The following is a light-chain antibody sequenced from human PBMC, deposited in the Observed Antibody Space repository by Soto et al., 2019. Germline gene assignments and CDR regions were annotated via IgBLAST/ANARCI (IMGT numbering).Light chain of an antibody. CDR2: GAS. J-gene: IGKJ1*01. CDR1: QSVSSNY. Sequence: EIVLTQSPGTLSLSPGDRATLSCRASQSVSSNYLAWYQHKPGQAPRLLIYGASNRATGIPDRFSGSGSGTDFTLTISRQEPADFAVYYCQQYGSSPQTFGQGTKVEIK. V-gene: IGKV3-20*01. CDR3: QQYGSSPQT.